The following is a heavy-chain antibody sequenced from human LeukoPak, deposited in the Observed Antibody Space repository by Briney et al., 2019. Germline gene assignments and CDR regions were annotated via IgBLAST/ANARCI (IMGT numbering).Heavy chain of an antibody. CDR3: TRDVCGTGGKDY. Sequence: PGGSLRLSYTASRFTFSSYWMNWVRQAPGKGLEWVANIKQDGSQKYYVDSVKGRFTISRDNAKNSLYLQMNSLRAEDTAVYYCTRDVCGTGGKDYWGQGTLVTVSS. J-gene: IGHJ4*02. CDR1: RFTFSSYW. CDR2: IKQDGSQK. V-gene: IGHV3-7*01. D-gene: IGHD1-1*01.